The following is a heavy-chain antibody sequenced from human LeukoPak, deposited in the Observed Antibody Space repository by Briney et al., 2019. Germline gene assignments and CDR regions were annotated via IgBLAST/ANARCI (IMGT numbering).Heavy chain of an antibody. V-gene: IGHV4-4*07. D-gene: IGHD1-1*01. CDR3: ARGSAGTTPGGHLQPYYFDY. CDR2: INTSGST. CDR1: GGSISSYY. J-gene: IGHJ4*02. Sequence: ETLSLTCTVSGGSISSYYWSWIRQPAGKGLEWIGRINTSGSTNYNPSLKSRVTISVDTSKNQFSLKLSSVTAADTAVYYCARGSAGTTPGGHLQPYYFDYWGQGTLVTVSS.